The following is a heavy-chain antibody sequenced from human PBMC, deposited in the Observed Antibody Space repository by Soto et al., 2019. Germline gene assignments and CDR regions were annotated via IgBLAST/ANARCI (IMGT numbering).Heavy chain of an antibody. D-gene: IGHD4-17*01. J-gene: IGHJ5*02. Sequence: ASVKVSCKGSCYTFTSYGISWVRPAPGQGLEWMGWISAYNGNTNYAQKLQGRVTMTTDTSTSTAYMELRSLRSDDTAVYYCARYDYGDYVGFWFDPWGQGTLVTVSS. CDR1: CYTFTSYG. V-gene: IGHV1-18*01. CDR2: ISAYNGNT. CDR3: ARYDYGDYVGFWFDP.